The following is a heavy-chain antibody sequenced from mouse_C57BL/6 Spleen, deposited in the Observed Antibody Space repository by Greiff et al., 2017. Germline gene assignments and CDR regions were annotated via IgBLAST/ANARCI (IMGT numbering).Heavy chain of an antibody. V-gene: IGHV1-7*01. CDR2: INPSSGYT. J-gene: IGHJ4*01. D-gene: IGHD2-1*01. Sequence: VKVVESGAELAKPGASVKLSCKASGYTFTSYWMHWVKQRPGQGLEWIGYINPSSGYTKYNQKFKDKATLTADKSSSTAYMQLSSLTYEDSAVYYCANLNYDYAMDYWGQGTSVTVSS. CDR3: ANLNYDYAMDY. CDR1: GYTFTSYW.